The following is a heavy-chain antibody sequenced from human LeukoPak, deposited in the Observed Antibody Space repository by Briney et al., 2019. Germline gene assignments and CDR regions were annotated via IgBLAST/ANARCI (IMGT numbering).Heavy chain of an antibody. CDR2: INPNSGGT. Sequence: ASVKVPCKASGYTFTGYYLHWVRQAPGQGLEWMGWINPNSGGTNYAQNFQGRVTMTRDTSINTAYMELGRPRSDDTAVYYCARRPDTPVAAIWAYWGQGTRVTVSS. V-gene: IGHV1-2*02. J-gene: IGHJ4*02. CDR1: GYTFTGYY. CDR3: ARRPDTPVAAIWAY. D-gene: IGHD5-18*01.